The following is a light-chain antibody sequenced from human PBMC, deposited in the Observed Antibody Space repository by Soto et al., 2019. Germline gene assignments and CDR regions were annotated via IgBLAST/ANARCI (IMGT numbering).Light chain of an antibody. CDR1: SSDVGGYNY. V-gene: IGLV2-14*01. J-gene: IGLJ1*01. CDR2: DVS. CDR3: SSYTSSSTLEHV. Sequence: QSVLTQPASVSGSPGQSITISCTGTSSDVGGYNYVSWYQQHPGKAPKLMIYDVSNRPSGVSNRFSGSKSGNTASLTISGLQAEDVAYYYSSSYTSSSTLEHVFGTGTKVTVL.